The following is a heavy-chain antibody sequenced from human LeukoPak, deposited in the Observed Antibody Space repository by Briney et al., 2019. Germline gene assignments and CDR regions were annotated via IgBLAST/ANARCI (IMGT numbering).Heavy chain of an antibody. J-gene: IGHJ4*02. V-gene: IGHV1-2*02. Sequence: GASVKVSCKATGYTFTGYYMRWVRQAPGHGLEWMGWINPNSGGTNYAQKFQGRVTMTRDTSISTAYMELSRLRSDDTAVYYCARDPNCSGGTCYTDFFFDYWGQGTLVTVSS. D-gene: IGHD2-15*01. CDR3: ARDPNCSGGTCYTDFFFDY. CDR2: INPNSGGT. CDR1: GYTFTGYY.